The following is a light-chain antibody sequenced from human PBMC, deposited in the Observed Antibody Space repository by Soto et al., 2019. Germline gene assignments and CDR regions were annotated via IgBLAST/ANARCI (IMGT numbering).Light chain of an antibody. CDR1: SSDVGTYNL. V-gene: IGLV2-23*01. J-gene: IGLJ1*01. CDR3: CSSAGSSLYV. Sequence: QSVLTQPASVSGSPGQSIAISCTGTSSDVGTYNLVSWYQQHPGKAPKLMIYEGTKRPSGVSNRFSGSKSANTASLTISGLQAEDEADYYCCSSAGSSLYVFGGGTKLTVL. CDR2: EGT.